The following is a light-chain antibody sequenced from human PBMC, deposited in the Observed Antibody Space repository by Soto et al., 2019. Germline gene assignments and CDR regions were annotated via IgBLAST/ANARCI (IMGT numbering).Light chain of an antibody. V-gene: IGLV2-14*01. Sequence: QSALTQPASVSGSPGQSITISCTGTSSDVGGYNYVSWYQQLPGKAPKLMIYDVNNRPSGVSNRFSGSKSGNTASLTISGLQAEDEADYYCSPYSGSSTFVFGTGSMVTV. CDR3: SPYSGSSTFV. CDR1: SSDVGGYNY. CDR2: DVN. J-gene: IGLJ1*01.